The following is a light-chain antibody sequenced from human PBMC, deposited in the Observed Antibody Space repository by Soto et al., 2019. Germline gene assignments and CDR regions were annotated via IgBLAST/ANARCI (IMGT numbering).Light chain of an antibody. J-gene: IGKJ1*01. CDR3: QQYAGSPRT. CDR2: GAS. V-gene: IGKV3-20*01. Sequence: EIVWTQSPGTLSLSPGERATLSCRASQYISSTYLAWYQQKPGQAPRLLIYGASSRATDIPDRFSGSGSGTDFTLTISRLEPEDFAVYYCQQYAGSPRTFGQGTKVEIK. CDR1: QYISSTY.